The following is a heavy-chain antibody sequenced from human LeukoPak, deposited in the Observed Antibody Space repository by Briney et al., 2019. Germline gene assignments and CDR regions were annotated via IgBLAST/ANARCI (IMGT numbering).Heavy chain of an antibody. CDR1: GGSISSGGYY. Sequence: PSQTLSLTCTVSGGSISSGGYYWSWIRQHPGQGLEWIGYIYYSGSTYYNPSLKSRVTITVDTSKNQFSLKLSSVTAADTAVYYCARVQRFLEWSDAFDIWGQGTMVTVSS. CDR2: IYYSGST. CDR3: ARVQRFLEWSDAFDI. D-gene: IGHD3-3*01. V-gene: IGHV4-31*03. J-gene: IGHJ3*02.